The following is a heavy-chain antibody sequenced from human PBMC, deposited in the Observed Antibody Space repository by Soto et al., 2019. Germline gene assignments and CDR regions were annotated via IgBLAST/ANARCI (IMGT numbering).Heavy chain of an antibody. D-gene: IGHD3-22*01. CDR3: ASIYDSSGYYYGNNWFDP. J-gene: IGHJ5*02. V-gene: IGHV4-39*07. Sequence: PSETLSLTCSVSGGSISSRSYSWGWIRQPPGKGMEWIVTIYYSGGTYYNPSLKSRVTISVDTSKNQFSLELSSVTAADTAVYYCASIYDSSGYYYGNNWFDPWGQGTLVTVSS. CDR1: GGSISSRSYS. CDR2: IYYSGGT.